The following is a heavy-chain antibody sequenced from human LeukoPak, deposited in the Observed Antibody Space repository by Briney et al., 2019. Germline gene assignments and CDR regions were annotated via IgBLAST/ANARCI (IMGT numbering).Heavy chain of an antibody. V-gene: IGHV3-9*01. CDR1: GFRIDDYA. CDR2: ISWNNGSK. CDR3: ATHGYSELRYFDWSTNE. Sequence: GGSLRLSCAASGFRIDDYAMHWVRQAPGKGLEWVSGISWNNGSKGYADSVKGRFTISRDNAKNSLYLQMNSLRAEDTAFYYCATHGYSELRYFDWSTNEWGQGTLVTVSS. D-gene: IGHD3-9*01. J-gene: IGHJ4*02.